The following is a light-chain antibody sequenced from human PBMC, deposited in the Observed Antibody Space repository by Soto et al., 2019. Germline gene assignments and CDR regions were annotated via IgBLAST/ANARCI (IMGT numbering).Light chain of an antibody. V-gene: IGLV2-8*01. Sequence: QSALTQPPSASGSPGQSVTISCTGTSSDVGGYNYVSWYQQHPGKAPKVMMHEVSKRPSGVPDRFSGSKSGNTASLTVSGLQAEDEADYYCCSYAGSFTWVFGGGTKVTVL. CDR1: SSDVGGYNY. CDR3: CSYAGSFTWV. J-gene: IGLJ3*02. CDR2: EVS.